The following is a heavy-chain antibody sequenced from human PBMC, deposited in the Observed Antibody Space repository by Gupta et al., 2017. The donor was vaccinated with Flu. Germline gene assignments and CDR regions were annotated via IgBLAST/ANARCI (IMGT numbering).Heavy chain of an antibody. V-gene: IGHV4-59*01. D-gene: IGHD2-2*02. CDR1: GGSISSYY. J-gene: IGHJ6*03. CDR3: ARADCSSTSCYRPYYYYMDV. Sequence: QVQLQESGPGLVKPSETLSLTCTVSGGSISSYYWSWIRQPPGKGLEWFGYIYYSGSTNYNPSLKSRVTISVDTSKNQFSLKLSSVTAADTAVYYCARADCSSTSCYRPYYYYMDVWGKGTTVTVSS. CDR2: IYYSGST.